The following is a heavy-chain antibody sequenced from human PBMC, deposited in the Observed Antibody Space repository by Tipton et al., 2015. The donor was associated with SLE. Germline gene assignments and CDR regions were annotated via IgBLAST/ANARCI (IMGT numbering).Heavy chain of an antibody. CDR3: AKDIRGGGIAEGFDY. CDR2: ISWDGGST. Sequence: VQLVQSGGVVVQPGGSLRLSCAASGFTFDDYTMHWVRQAPGKGLEWVSLISWDGGSTYYADSVKGRFTISRDNSKNSLYLQMNSLRTEDTALYYCAKDIRGGGIAEGFDYWGQGTLVTVSS. CDR1: GFTFDDYT. D-gene: IGHD6-13*01. J-gene: IGHJ4*02. V-gene: IGHV3-43*01.